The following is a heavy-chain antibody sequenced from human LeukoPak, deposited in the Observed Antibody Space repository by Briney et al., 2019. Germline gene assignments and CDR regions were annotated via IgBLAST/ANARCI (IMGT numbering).Heavy chain of an antibody. Sequence: PSETLSLTCAVYGGSFSGYYWSWIRQPPGKGLEWIGEINHSGSTNYNPSLKSRVTISVDTSKNQFSLKLSSVTAADTAVYYYARDDDYSNLIDYWGQGTLVTVSS. D-gene: IGHD4-11*01. V-gene: IGHV4-34*01. CDR3: ARDDDYSNLIDY. CDR1: GGSFSGYY. CDR2: INHSGST. J-gene: IGHJ4*02.